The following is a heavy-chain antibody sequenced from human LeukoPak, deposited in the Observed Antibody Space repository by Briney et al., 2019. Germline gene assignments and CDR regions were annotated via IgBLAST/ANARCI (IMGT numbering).Heavy chain of an antibody. V-gene: IGHV1-18*01. D-gene: IGHD3-22*01. CDR2: ISAYNGNT. CDR1: GYTFTSYG. CDR3: AREPVGDYDSSGNFDY. Sequence: ASVKVSCKASGYTFTSYGISWVRQAPGQGLEWMGWISAYNGNTNYAQKLQGRVTMTTDTSTSTAYMELRSLRSGDTAVYYCAREPVGDYDSSGNFDYWGQGTLVTVSS. J-gene: IGHJ4*02.